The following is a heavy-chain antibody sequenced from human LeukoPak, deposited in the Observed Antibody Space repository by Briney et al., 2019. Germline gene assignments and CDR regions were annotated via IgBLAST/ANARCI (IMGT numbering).Heavy chain of an antibody. CDR1: GGTFSSYA. V-gene: IGHV1-69*13. J-gene: IGHJ5*02. CDR2: IIPIFGTA. CDR3: ARTYSRTRYFDWLSASSWFDP. D-gene: IGHD3-9*01. Sequence: SVKVSCKASGGTFSSYAVSWVRQAPGQGLEWMGGIIPIFGTANYAQKFQGRVTITADESTSTAYMELSSLRSEDTAVYYCARTYSRTRYFDWLSASSWFDPWGQGTLVTVSS.